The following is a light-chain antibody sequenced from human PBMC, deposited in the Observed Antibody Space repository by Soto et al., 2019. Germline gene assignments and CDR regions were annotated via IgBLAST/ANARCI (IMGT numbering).Light chain of an antibody. CDR3: QQSYSTPRT. J-gene: IGKJ1*01. CDR2: GAS. CDR1: QSITTH. Sequence: IVMTHSPGTLSLSAGDRATLSCRASQSITTHLAWYQQRPGQAPRLLIYGASSRATGIPDRFSGSGSGTAFTLTISSLQPEDFATYYCQQSYSTPRTFGQGTKAAIK. V-gene: IGKV3D-15*01.